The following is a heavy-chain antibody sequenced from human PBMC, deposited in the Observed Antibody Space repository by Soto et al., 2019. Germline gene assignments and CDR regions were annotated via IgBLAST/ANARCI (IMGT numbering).Heavy chain of an antibody. CDR3: VAIALPCAGGAP. CDR1: GFNLLSFA. Sequence: GAAVKVSCKASGFNLLSFAVQWVRQPRGQRLEWMGSVVVGSGNTQYAPKFQDRVTITADMSTHVAYIYVGSLTSEDTATHYCVAIALPCAGGAPWGQGTPDTGSS. D-gene: IGHD3-16*01. CDR2: VVVGSGNT. J-gene: IGHJ5*02. V-gene: IGHV1-58*01.